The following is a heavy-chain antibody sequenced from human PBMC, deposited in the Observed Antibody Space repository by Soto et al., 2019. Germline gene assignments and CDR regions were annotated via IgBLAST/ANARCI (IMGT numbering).Heavy chain of an antibody. V-gene: IGHV4-59*01. CDR2: LYNTGST. J-gene: IGHJ6*02. Sequence: SETLSLTCTVSGASISRYYWSWIRQSPGKGLEWIGYLYNTGSTIYNPSLKSRVSISADTAKNQFSLKMNSVTAADPVLSFCAKGRSHSYHYGVDVWGQGLTVNVSS. CDR1: GASISRYY. CDR3: AKGRSHSYHYGVDV.